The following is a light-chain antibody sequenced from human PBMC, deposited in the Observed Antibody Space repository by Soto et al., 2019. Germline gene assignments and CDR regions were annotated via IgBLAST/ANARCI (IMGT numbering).Light chain of an antibody. J-gene: IGLJ2*01. CDR2: EVS. CDR3: SSYTFSSALVV. Sequence: QSALTQPASVSGSPGQSITISCTGTSSDVGGYNFVSRYQQHPGKAPRLMIYEVSNRPSGVSDRFSGSKSGNTASLTISGLQAEDEADYYCSSYTFSSALVVFGGGTKLTVL. CDR1: SSDVGGYNF. V-gene: IGLV2-14*01.